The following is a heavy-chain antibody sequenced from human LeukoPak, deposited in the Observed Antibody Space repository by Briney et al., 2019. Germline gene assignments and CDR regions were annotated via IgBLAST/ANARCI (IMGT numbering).Heavy chain of an antibody. CDR3: AKGLPDPRYYYYYYGMDV. CDR2: ISGSGGST. Sequence: GGSLRLSCAASGFTFSSYAMSWVRQAPGKGLEWVSAISGSGGSTYYADSVKDRFTISRDNSKNTLYLQMNSLRAEDTAVYYCAKGLPDPRYYYYYYGMDVWGQGTTVTVSS. J-gene: IGHJ6*02. CDR1: GFTFSSYA. V-gene: IGHV3-23*01.